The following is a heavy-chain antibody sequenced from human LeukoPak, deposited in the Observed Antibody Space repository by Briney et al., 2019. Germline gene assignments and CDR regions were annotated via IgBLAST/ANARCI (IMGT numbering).Heavy chain of an antibody. J-gene: IGHJ4*02. CDR1: GFTFSSYS. CDR2: ISSTSSII. Sequence: GGSLRLSCAASGFTFSSYSMSWVRQAPGKGLEWVAYISSTSSIIYYADSVKGRFTISRDKAKNSLYLQMNSLRAEDTAVYFCARDKYDSSGLPSYWGQGTQVTVSP. CDR3: ARDKYDSSGLPSY. V-gene: IGHV3-48*01. D-gene: IGHD3-22*01.